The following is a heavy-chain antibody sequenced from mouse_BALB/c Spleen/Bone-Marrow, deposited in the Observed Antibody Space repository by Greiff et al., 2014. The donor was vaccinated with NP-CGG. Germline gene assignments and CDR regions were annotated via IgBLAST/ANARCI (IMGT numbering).Heavy chain of an antibody. Sequence: EVMLVESGGGLVKLGGSLKLSCAASGFTFSSYYMSWVRQTPEKRLELVAAINSNGGSTYYPDTVKGRFTISRDNAKNTLYLQMSSLKSEDTALYYCARHGSSYAMDYWGQGTSVTVSS. V-gene: IGHV5-6-2*01. J-gene: IGHJ4*01. CDR3: ARHGSSYAMDY. CDR2: INSNGGST. D-gene: IGHD1-1*01. CDR1: GFTFSSYY.